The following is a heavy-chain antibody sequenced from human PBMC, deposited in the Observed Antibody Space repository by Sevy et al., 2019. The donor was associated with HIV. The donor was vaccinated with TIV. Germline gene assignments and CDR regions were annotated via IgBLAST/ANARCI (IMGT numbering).Heavy chain of an antibody. CDR2: ASSDGSYT. CDR1: GFTFSTYG. J-gene: IGHJ4*01. D-gene: IGHD1-26*01. CDR3: ARDGGYRPNWDIAY. V-gene: IGHV3-30*03. Sequence: GGCLRLSWAASGFTFSTYGMHWVRQAPGKGLEWVAVASSDGSYTSYADSVKGRFTISIDNSWNTLYLQINNLRARDTAVYYCARDGGYRPNWDIAYWGQESYSPSPQ.